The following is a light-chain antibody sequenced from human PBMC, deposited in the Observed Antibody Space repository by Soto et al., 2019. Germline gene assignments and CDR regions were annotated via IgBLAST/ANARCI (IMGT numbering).Light chain of an antibody. CDR1: QSVSSSY. CDR2: GAS. Sequence: EIVLTQSPGTLSLSPGKRATLSCRASQSVSSSYLAWYQQKPGQAPRLLIYGASGRATGIPDRFSGSGSGTDFTLTISRLEPEDFAGYYCQQYGSSPPVTFSQGTRLEIK. CDR3: QQYGSSPPVT. J-gene: IGKJ5*01. V-gene: IGKV3-20*01.